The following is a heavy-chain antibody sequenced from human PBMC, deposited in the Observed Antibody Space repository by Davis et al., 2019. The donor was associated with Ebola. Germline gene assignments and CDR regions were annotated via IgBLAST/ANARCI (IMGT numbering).Heavy chain of an antibody. J-gene: IGHJ6*02. V-gene: IGHV3-74*01. CDR1: GFTFSSYW. CDR3: ARDRPLDFFFGDYYGMDV. Sequence: GESLKISCVASGFTFSSYWMHWVRQAPGKGLVWVSRINSDGSSTSYADSVKGRFTISRDNAKNTPYLQMNSLRAEDTAVYFCARDRPLDFFFGDYYGMDVWGQGTTVTVSS. CDR2: INSDGSST. D-gene: IGHD3-16*01.